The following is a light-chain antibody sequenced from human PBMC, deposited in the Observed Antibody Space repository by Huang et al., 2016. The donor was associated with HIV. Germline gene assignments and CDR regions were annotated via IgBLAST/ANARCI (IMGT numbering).Light chain of an antibody. CDR1: HSVATN. CDR3: QQYHNWPYT. CDR2: GAS. J-gene: IGKJ2*01. V-gene: IGKV3-15*01. Sequence: EIIMTQSPATLSLSPGEGASLSYRANHSVATNLAWYLHRPGQSPRILIFGASTRASGLPGRFSGSGSGTQFTLTVSGLQSEDFAVYYCQQYHNWPYTFGQGTKLEI.